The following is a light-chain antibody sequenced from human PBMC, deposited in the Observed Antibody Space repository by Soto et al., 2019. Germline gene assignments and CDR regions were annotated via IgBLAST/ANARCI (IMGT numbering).Light chain of an antibody. V-gene: IGLV2-14*02. CDR3: SSYTSSSTQV. J-gene: IGLJ3*02. Sequence: QSVLTQPASVSGSPGQSITISCTGTSSDVGSYTLVSWYQQNPGKAPKLIIYEGTKRPSGVSNRFSGSKSGNTASLTISGLQAEDEADYYCSSYTSSSTQVFGGGTKVTVL. CDR2: EGT. CDR1: SSDVGSYTL.